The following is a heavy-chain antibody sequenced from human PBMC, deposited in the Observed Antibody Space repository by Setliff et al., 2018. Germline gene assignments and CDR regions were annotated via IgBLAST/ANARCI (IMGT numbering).Heavy chain of an antibody. J-gene: IGHJ4*02. V-gene: IGHV4-38-2*01. CDR2: IYYSGST. Sequence: SETLSLTCAVSGYSISSGYYWGWIRQPPGKGLEWIGSIYYSGSTYYNPSLKSRVTISVDTSKNQFSLKLSSVTAADTAVYYCARLGGYSYGLFRNWGQGTLVTVSS. CDR3: ARLGGYSYGLFRN. CDR1: GYSISSGYY. D-gene: IGHD5-18*01.